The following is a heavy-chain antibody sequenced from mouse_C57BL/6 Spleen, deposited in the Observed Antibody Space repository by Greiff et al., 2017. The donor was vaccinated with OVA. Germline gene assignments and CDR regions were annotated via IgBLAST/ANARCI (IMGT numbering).Heavy chain of an antibody. D-gene: IGHD4-1*01. CDR3: ARGDWEDY. CDR2: IDPEDGDT. V-gene: IGHV14-1*01. Sequence: VQLQQSGAELVRPGASVKLSCTASGFNIKDYYMHWVKQRPEQGLEWIGRIDPEDGDTEYAPKFQGKATMTADTSSNTAYMQLNSLTSEDSAVYYCARGDWEDYWGQGTTLTVSS. J-gene: IGHJ2*01. CDR1: GFNIKDYY.